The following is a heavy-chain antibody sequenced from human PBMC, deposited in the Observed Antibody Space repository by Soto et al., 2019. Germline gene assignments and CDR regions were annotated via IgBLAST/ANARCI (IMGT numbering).Heavy chain of an antibody. CDR1: VFSFSTYA. J-gene: IGHJ4*02. CDR2: ISYDGGNK. CDR3: ARAQYYYDSSAYHPFDY. D-gene: IGHD3-22*01. Sequence: PWWSLRLSCSASVFSFSTYAMHWWRQAPGRGLEWVTFISYDGGNKYYADSVKGRFTISRDNSKNTLYLQMNSLRAEDTAVYYCARAQYYYDSSAYHPFDYWGQGTLVTAPQ. V-gene: IGHV3-30-3*01.